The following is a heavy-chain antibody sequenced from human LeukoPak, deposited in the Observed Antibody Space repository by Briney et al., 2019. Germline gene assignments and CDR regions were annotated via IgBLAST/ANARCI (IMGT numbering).Heavy chain of an antibody. CDR1: GGSISSSNSY. CDR2: IYYSGST. D-gene: IGHD3-10*01. CDR3: ASGLNRNVLLWFGGY. V-gene: IGHV4-39*01. J-gene: IGHJ4*02. Sequence: NPSETLSLTCTVSGGSISSSNSYWGWIRQPPGKGLEWIGSIYYSGSTHYNPSLRSRLTISVDTSKNQFSLRLSSVSAADTAVYYCASGLNRNVLLWFGGYGDQGTLVTVHS.